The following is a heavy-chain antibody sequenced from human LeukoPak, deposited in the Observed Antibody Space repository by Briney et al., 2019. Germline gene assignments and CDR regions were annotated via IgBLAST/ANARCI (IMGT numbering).Heavy chain of an antibody. CDR1: GGSISSSSYY. D-gene: IGHD3-22*01. J-gene: IGHJ4*02. V-gene: IGHV4-39*01. CDR3: ARGADYYDSSGYYYGTYYFDY. CDR2: IYYSGST. Sequence: KSSETLSLTCTVSGGSISSSSYYWGWIRQPPGKGLEWIGSIYYSGSTYYNPSLKSRVTISVDTSKNQFSLKLSSVTAADTAVYYCARGADYYDSSGYYYGTYYFDYWGQGTLVTVSS.